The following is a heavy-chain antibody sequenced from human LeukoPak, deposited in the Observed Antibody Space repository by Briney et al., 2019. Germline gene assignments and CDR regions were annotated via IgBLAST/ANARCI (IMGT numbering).Heavy chain of an antibody. CDR3: ARDRGGDSSSGYYYFDY. CDR2: INPNSGGT. Sequence: GASVKVSCKASAYTVTAYYMPWVRQAPGQGLEWMGWINPNSGGTNYAQKFQGRVTMTRDTSISTAYMELSSLKSDDTAVYYCARDRGGDSSSGYYYFDYWGQGTLVTVSS. D-gene: IGHD6-13*01. V-gene: IGHV1-2*02. CDR1: AYTVTAYY. J-gene: IGHJ4*02.